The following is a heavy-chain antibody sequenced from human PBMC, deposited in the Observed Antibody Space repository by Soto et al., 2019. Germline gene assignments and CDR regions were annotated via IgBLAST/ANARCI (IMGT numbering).Heavy chain of an antibody. Sequence: SVKVSCKASGGTFSSYAISWVRQAPGQGLEWMGGIIPIFGTANYAQKFQGRVTITADESTSTAYMELSSLRSEDTAVYYCATRRAYCSGGSCYSPFDYWGQGTLVTVSS. J-gene: IGHJ4*02. CDR3: ATRRAYCSGGSCYSPFDY. CDR2: IIPIFGTA. D-gene: IGHD2-15*01. CDR1: GGTFSSYA. V-gene: IGHV1-69*13.